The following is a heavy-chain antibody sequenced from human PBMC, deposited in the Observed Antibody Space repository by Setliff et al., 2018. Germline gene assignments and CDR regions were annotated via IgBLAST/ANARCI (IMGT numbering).Heavy chain of an antibody. CDR1: GFTFSEEW. Sequence: PGESLRLSCAASGFTFSEEWMSWVRQAPGKGLEWIGRIKSEIAGGTTDYGAPVKGRFTISRDDSKNTLLLQMNNLKTEDTALYYCTTAHYTGNSRTLDFWGPGTLVTVPS. J-gene: IGHJ4*02. CDR2: IKSEIAGGTT. CDR3: TTAHYTGNSRTLDF. D-gene: IGHD1-26*01. V-gene: IGHV3-15*01.